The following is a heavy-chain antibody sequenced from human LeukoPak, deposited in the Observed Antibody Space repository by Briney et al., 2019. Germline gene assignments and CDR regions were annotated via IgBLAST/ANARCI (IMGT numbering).Heavy chain of an antibody. Sequence: ASVKVSCKASGDTFTNYAVSWLRQAPGQTLEWMGWVSAYSGNTNYAQNFHDRLTMTTDTSTSTAYMELRSLTSEDTAVYCCAREGRLMSDTTVHPWGQGTLVTVSP. D-gene: IGHD2/OR15-2a*01. CDR3: AREGRLMSDTTVHP. J-gene: IGHJ5*02. CDR2: VSAYSGNT. CDR1: GDTFTNYA. V-gene: IGHV1-18*01.